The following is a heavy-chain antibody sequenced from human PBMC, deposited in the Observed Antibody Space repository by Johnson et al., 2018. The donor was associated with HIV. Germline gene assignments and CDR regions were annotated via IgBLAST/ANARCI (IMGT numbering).Heavy chain of an antibody. Sequence: VQLVESGGGLIQPGGSLRLSCAASGFSVSSNYMSWVRQAPGKGLEWVSVIYGGGSTSYAASGKGRFTISRDNSNNTLHLQMNSLRPEDTAVYSCARDLARRGGAAFDIWGQGTMVTVSS. D-gene: IGHD1-26*01. J-gene: IGHJ3*02. CDR2: IYGGGST. CDR3: ARDLARRGGAAFDI. CDR1: GFSVSSNY. V-gene: IGHV3-53*01.